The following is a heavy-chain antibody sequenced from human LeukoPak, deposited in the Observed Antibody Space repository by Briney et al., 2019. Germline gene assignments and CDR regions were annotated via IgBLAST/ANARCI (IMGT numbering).Heavy chain of an antibody. CDR3: AKDRYWNAPLSPY. CDR2: IKPDGSET. J-gene: IGHJ4*02. CDR1: GFTFNNYW. D-gene: IGHD2/OR15-2a*01. V-gene: IGHV3-7*01. Sequence: GGSLRLSCVVSGFTFNNYWMSWVRQAPGKGLELVGNIKPDGSETHYVDSVKGRFTISRDNAENSMTLQMYGLRVEDTAVYYCAKDRYWNAPLSPYWGQGTLVTVSS.